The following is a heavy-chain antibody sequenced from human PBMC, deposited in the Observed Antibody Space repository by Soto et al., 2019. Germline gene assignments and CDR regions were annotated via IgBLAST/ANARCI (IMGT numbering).Heavy chain of an antibody. V-gene: IGHV4-34*01. CDR3: ARGLGYCTNGVCSYFDY. J-gene: IGHJ4*02. D-gene: IGHD2-8*01. CDR1: GGGFSGYY. Sequence: SETLSLTCAVDGGGFSGYYWGWSRQPPGKGLEWIGEINHSGSTNYNPSLKSRVTMSVDTSKNQFSLKLSSVTAADTAVYYCARGLGYCTNGVCSYFDYWGQGTLVTVSS. CDR2: INHSGST.